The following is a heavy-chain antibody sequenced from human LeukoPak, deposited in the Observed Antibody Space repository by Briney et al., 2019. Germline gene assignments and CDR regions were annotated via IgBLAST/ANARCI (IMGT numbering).Heavy chain of an antibody. CDR2: ISAYNGNT. CDR1: GYTFTSYG. D-gene: IGHD5-18*01. J-gene: IGHJ4*02. V-gene: IGHV1-18*01. CDR3: ARGPAGDTAMVD. Sequence: ASVKVSCKASGYTFTSYGISWVRQAPGQGLEWMGWISAYNGNTNYAQKFQGRVTMTRNTSISTAYMELSSLRSEDTAVYYCARGPAGDTAMVDWGQGTLVTVSS.